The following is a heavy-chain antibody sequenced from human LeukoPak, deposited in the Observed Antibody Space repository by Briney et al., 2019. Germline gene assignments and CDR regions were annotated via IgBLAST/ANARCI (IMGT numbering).Heavy chain of an antibody. CDR2: IYTSGST. CDR3: ARDEVGYYYYYMDV. CDR1: GGSISSGSYY. V-gene: IGHV4-61*02. J-gene: IGHJ6*03. Sequence: SETLSLTCTVSGGSISSGSYYWSWIRQPAGKGLEWIGRIYTSGSTNYNPSLESRVTISVDTSKNQFSLKLSSVTAADTAVYYCARDEVGYYYYYMDVWGKGTTVTVSS.